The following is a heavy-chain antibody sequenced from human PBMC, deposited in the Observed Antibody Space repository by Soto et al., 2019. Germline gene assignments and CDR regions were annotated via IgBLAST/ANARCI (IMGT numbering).Heavy chain of an antibody. CDR3: ARANWFFDY. J-gene: IGHJ4*02. D-gene: IGHD7-27*01. CDR2: IYYSGST. V-gene: IGHV4-59*11. Sequence: QVQLQESGPGLVKPSETLSLTCTVSGGSINNHYWSWIRQPPGQGLEWIGYIYYSGSTNYNPSLKSRVTMSVDTSKNQFSLTLSSLTDADTAIYYCARANWFFDYWGQGTLVTVSS. CDR1: GGSINNHY.